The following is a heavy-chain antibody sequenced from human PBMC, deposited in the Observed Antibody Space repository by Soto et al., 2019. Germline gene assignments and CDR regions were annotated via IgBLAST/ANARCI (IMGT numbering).Heavy chain of an antibody. CDR3: AREGRDFWSGPNYYYGMDV. D-gene: IGHD3-3*01. CDR2: IYTSGST. J-gene: IGHJ6*02. V-gene: IGHV4-4*07. CDR1: GGSISSYY. Sequence: ASETLSLTCTVSGGSISSYYWSWIRQPAGKGLEWIGRIYTSGSTNYNPSLKSRVTMSVDTSKNQFSLKLSSVTAADTAVYYCAREGRDFWSGPNYYYGMDVWGQGTTVTSP.